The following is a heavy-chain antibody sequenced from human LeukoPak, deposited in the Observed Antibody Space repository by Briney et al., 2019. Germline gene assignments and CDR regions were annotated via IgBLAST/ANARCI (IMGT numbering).Heavy chain of an antibody. V-gene: IGHV3-48*03. CDR3: ARVLADYDFWSGPIRYYYYYMDV. D-gene: IGHD3-3*01. J-gene: IGHJ6*03. Sequence: GGSLRLSCAASGFTFSSYEMNWVRQAPGKGLEWVSCISSSGSTRYYADSVKGRFTISRDNAKNSLYLQMNSLRAEDTAVYYCARVLADYDFWSGPIRYYYYYMDVWGKGTTVTVSS. CDR2: ISSSGSTR. CDR1: GFTFSSYE.